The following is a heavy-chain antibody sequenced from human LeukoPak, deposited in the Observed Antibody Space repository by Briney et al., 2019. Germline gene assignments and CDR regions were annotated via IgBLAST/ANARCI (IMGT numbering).Heavy chain of an antibody. CDR3: ARGYSSDFLDY. Sequence: ASVKVSCKTSGHTFTSYHVHWVRQAPGQGLEWMGIINPSGGSTNNAQKFQGRVTSTTDTSTNTVNMELSSLRSEDTAVYYCARGYSSDFLDYWGPGTLVTVSS. D-gene: IGHD6-25*01. V-gene: IGHV1-46*01. CDR2: INPSGGST. CDR1: GHTFTSYH. J-gene: IGHJ4*02.